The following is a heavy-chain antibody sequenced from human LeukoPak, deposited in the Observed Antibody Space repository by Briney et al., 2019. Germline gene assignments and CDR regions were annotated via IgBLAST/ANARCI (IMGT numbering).Heavy chain of an antibody. J-gene: IGHJ4*02. Sequence: SETLSLTCTVSADSISSYYWSWIRQPPGKGLEWIGSIYYSGSTNYNPSLKSRVTISIDRSKNQSSLKLSSVTAADTAVYYCAKHEDFTTYDYWGPGTLVTVPS. CDR1: ADSISSYY. CDR3: AKHEDFTTYDY. D-gene: IGHD1-1*01. V-gene: IGHV4-59*08. CDR2: IYYSGST.